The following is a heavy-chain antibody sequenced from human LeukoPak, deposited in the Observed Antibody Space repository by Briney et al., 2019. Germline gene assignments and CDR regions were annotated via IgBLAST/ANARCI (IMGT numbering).Heavy chain of an antibody. V-gene: IGHV1-69*04. CDR1: GGTFSSYA. D-gene: IGHD6-6*01. Sequence: ASVKASCKASGGTFSSYAISWVRQAPGQGLEWMGRIIPIPGIANYAQKFQGRVTITADKSTSTAYMELSSLRSEDTAVYYCATYSSSNQGDFDYWGQGTLVTVSS. CDR2: IIPIPGIA. CDR3: ATYSSSNQGDFDY. J-gene: IGHJ4*02.